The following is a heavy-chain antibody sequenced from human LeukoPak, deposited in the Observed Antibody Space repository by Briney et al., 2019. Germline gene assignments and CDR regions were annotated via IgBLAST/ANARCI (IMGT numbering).Heavy chain of an antibody. D-gene: IGHD1-26*01. V-gene: IGHV1-2*02. Sequence: GAAVKVSCKASGYTFTGYYMHWVRQAPGQGLEWMGWINPNSGGTNYAQKFQGRVTMTRDTSISTAYMELSRLRSDDTAVYYCARDRGRATVNTKWELWGPPDYWGQGTLVTVSS. J-gene: IGHJ4*02. CDR3: ARDRGRATVNTKWELWGPPDY. CDR1: GYTFTGYY. CDR2: INPNSGGT.